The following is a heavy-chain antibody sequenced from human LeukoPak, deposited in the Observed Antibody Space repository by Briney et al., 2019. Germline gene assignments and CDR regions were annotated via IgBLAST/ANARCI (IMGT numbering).Heavy chain of an antibody. J-gene: IGHJ4*02. Sequence: GGSLRLSCAASGVTFSRYWMHWVRQAPGKGLVWVSRINSDGSITTYADSVRGRFTISRDNAKSTLYLQMNSLRAEDTAVYYCASSTQISKYADYWGQGALVTVSS. CDR1: GVTFSRYW. CDR2: INSDGSIT. V-gene: IGHV3-74*01. CDR3: ASSTQISKYADY. D-gene: IGHD2-2*01.